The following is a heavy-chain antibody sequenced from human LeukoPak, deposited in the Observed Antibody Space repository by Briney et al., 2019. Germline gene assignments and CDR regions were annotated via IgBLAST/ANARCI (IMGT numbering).Heavy chain of an antibody. J-gene: IGHJ4*02. V-gene: IGHV4-39*01. CDR3: VRLTFYYDGSGYYFDS. CDR1: RGSLSTTSYY. Sequence: SETLSLTCTVPRGSLSTTSYYWAWIRQPPGKGLEGIVRISHSGSNYYNPALKSRVTISGDTSPNQFSLRLSSVTAADTAVHYCVRLTFYYDGSGYYFDSWGQGTLVAVSS. D-gene: IGHD3-22*01. CDR2: ISHSGSN.